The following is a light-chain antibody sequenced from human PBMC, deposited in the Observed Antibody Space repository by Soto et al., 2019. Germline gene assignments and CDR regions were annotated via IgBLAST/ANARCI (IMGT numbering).Light chain of an antibody. J-gene: IGKJ1*01. V-gene: IGKV1D-8*03. Sequence: IWMTQSPSLLSASTGDRVTISCRMSHGIGSYLVWYQQKRMKAPELLIYAASTLQSGVPSRFSGSASGTEFPLTICSLQPDDFATDYCLQYLTYPWTFGQGTKV. CDR3: LQYLTYPWT. CDR1: HGIGSY. CDR2: AAS.